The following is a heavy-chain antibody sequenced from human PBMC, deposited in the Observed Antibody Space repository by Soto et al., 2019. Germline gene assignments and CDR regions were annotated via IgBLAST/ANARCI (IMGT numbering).Heavy chain of an antibody. CDR1: GFTFSSYW. CDR3: ARDVETGVDYFDY. D-gene: IGHD7-27*01. Sequence: LRLSCAASGFTFSSYWMSWVRQAPGKGLEWVANIKLDGSEKYYADSVKGRFTISRDNAKNSLYLQMNSLRAEDTAVYYCARDVETGVDYFDYWGQGTLVTVSS. CDR2: IKLDGSEK. J-gene: IGHJ4*02. V-gene: IGHV3-7*01.